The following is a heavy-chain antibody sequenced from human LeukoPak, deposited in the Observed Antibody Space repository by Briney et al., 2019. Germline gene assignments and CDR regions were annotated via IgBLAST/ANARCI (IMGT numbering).Heavy chain of an antibody. V-gene: IGHV3-21*01. CDR2: ISSSSSYI. J-gene: IGHJ6*02. D-gene: IGHD3-3*02. CDR3: ARDHIFGVVIPTAMDV. CDR1: GFTVSGNY. Sequence: GGSLRLSCAASGFTVSGNYMSWVRQAPGKGLEWVSSISSSSSYIYYADSVKGRFTISRDNAKNSLYLQMNSLRAEDTAVYYCARDHIFGVVIPTAMDVWGQGTTVTVSS.